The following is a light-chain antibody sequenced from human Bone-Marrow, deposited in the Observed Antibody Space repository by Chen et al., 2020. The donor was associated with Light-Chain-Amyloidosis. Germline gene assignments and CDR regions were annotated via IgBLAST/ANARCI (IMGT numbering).Light chain of an antibody. Sequence: SYVLTQPSSEAVAPGQTATIACGAINIGSTSEHWYQQTPGQVPLLVVYDDRDRPSGIPERLSGSNSGSTATLTISRVEAGDAADYQCQVWGRSSDRPVFGGVTKLTVL. J-gene: IGLJ3*02. CDR1: NIGSTS. CDR3: QVWGRSSDRPV. V-gene: IGLV3-21*02. CDR2: DDR.